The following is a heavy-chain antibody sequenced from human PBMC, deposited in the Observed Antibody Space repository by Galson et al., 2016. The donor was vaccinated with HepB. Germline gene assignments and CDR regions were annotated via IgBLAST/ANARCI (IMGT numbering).Heavy chain of an antibody. Sequence: QSGAEVKEPGESLKISCKGSGYRFSNYYIAWVRQTPGKGLEWVGFIFPRDSETRYGPSFRGQVIISADTSLNTAYLQLSSLKASDSAMYFCARHVASRSPLDYWGQGTRVTVSS. CDR2: IFPRDSET. CDR3: ARHVASRSPLDY. CDR1: GYRFSNYY. J-gene: IGHJ4*02. D-gene: IGHD2-15*01. V-gene: IGHV5-51*01.